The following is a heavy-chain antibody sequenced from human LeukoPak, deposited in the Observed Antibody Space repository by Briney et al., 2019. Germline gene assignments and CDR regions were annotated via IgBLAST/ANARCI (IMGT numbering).Heavy chain of an antibody. CDR2: ISSSSSYI. J-gene: IGHJ6*03. D-gene: IGHD3-3*01. V-gene: IGHV3-21*01. Sequence: PGGSLRLSCAASGFTFSSYSMNWVRQAPGKGLEWVSSISSSSSYIYYADSVKGRFTISRDNAKNSLYLQMNSLRAEDTAVYYCARDGPYYDSWSGQYYYYMDVWGKGTTVTVSS. CDR1: GFTFSSYS. CDR3: ARDGPYYDSWSGQYYYYMDV.